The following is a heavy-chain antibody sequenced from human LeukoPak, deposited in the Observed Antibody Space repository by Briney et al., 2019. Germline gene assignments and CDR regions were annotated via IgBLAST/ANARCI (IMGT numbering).Heavy chain of an antibody. Sequence: GGSLRLSCEASGFTFKNAWMIWVRQAPGKGLEWVSSITRSNIYKYYADSVKGRFTISRDNAKNSLYLQMNSLRAEDTAVYYCARVRYDSSGYYPVYDHWGQGTLVTVSS. D-gene: IGHD3-22*01. CDR1: GFTFKNAW. V-gene: IGHV3-21*01. CDR2: ITRSNIYK. J-gene: IGHJ4*02. CDR3: ARVRYDSSGYYPVYDH.